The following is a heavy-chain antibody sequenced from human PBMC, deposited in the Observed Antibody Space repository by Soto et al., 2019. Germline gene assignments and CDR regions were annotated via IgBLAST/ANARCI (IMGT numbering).Heavy chain of an antibody. V-gene: IGHV4-4*07. Sequence: QVHLRESGPGLVKPSETLSLTCTVSDGSIGTYYWNWIRQSAGNRLEWIWRIYITGSTNFNPSLKSRVAMSVDKAKNQFSLELSSVTAADTAMYYCARGGRDGFDTWGQGTMVTVSS. J-gene: IGHJ3*02. CDR1: DGSIGTYY. CDR3: ARGGRDGFDT. CDR2: IYITGST.